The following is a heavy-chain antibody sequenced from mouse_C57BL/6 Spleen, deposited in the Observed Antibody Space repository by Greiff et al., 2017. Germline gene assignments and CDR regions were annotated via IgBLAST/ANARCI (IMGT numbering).Heavy chain of an antibody. J-gene: IGHJ2*01. Sequence: EVKLVESGGGLVKPGGSLKLSCAASGFTFSDYGMHWVRQAPEKGLEWVAYISSGSSTIYYADTVKGRFTISRDNAKNTLFLQMTSLRSEDTAMYYCAAFINFYFDYWGQGTTLTVSS. CDR2: ISSGSSTI. CDR1: GFTFSDYG. CDR3: AAFINFYFDY. D-gene: IGHD1-1*01. V-gene: IGHV5-17*01.